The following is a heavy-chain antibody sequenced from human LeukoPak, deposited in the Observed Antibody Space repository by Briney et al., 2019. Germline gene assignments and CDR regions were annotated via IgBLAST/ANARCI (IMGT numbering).Heavy chain of an antibody. D-gene: IGHD3-22*01. J-gene: IGHJ3*02. Sequence: ASARVSCKASGYTFTSYYMHWVRQAPGKGLEWMGGFDPEDGETIYAQKFQGRVTMTEDTSTDTAYMELSSLRSEDTAVYYCATDRRYYYDSSGYYPYDAFDIWGQGTMVTVSS. CDR2: FDPEDGET. CDR1: GYTFTSYY. CDR3: ATDRRYYYDSSGYYPYDAFDI. V-gene: IGHV1-24*01.